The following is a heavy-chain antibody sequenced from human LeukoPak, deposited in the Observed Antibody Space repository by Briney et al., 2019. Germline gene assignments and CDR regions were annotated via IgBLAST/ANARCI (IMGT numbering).Heavy chain of an antibody. Sequence: GASVKVSCKASGYTFTSYAMNWVRQAPGQGLEWMGWINTNTGNPTYAQGFTGRFVLSLDTSVSTAYLQISSLKAEDTAVYYCARARSGWTADAFDIWGQGTMVTVSS. CDR2: INTNTGNP. CDR3: ARARSGWTADAFDI. CDR1: GYTFTSYA. D-gene: IGHD6-19*01. J-gene: IGHJ3*02. V-gene: IGHV7-4-1*02.